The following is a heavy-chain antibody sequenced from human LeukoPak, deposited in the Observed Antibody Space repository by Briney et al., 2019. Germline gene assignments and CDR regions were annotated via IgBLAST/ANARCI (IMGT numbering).Heavy chain of an antibody. D-gene: IGHD2-15*01. CDR2: IYYSGNT. CDR3: ARHGGATIVETFLHAFDI. V-gene: IGHV4-59*08. J-gene: IGHJ3*02. Sequence: PSETLSLTCTVSGGSISSYYWSWIRQPPGKGLEWIGYIYYSGNTNYNPSLKSRVGISMATSKNQLSLQLKSVTAGDTAIYYCARHGGATIVETFLHAFDIWGQGTVVTVSS. CDR1: GGSISSYY.